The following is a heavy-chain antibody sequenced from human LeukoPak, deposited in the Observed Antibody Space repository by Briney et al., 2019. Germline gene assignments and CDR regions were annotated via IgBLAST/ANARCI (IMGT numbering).Heavy chain of an antibody. Sequence: PSETLSLTCTVSGGSISSYYWSWIRQPPGKGLEWIGYIYYSGSTNYNPSLKSRVTISVDTSKNQFSLKLSSVTAADTAVYYCARPWLDYGGNSVGWFDPWGQGTPVTVSS. D-gene: IGHD4-23*01. CDR1: GGSISSYY. J-gene: IGHJ5*02. V-gene: IGHV4-59*08. CDR2: IYYSGST. CDR3: ARPWLDYGGNSVGWFDP.